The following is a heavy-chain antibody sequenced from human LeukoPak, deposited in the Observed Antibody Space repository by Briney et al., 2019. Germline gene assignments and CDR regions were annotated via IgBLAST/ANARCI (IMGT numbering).Heavy chain of an antibody. CDR1: GFTSSSYG. CDR2: IRYDGSNK. CDR3: AKDRVFELWFEEASPYYFDY. Sequence: GGSLRLSCAASGFTSSSYGMHWVRQAPGKGLEWVAYIRYDGSNKYYADSVKGRFTISRDISKNTLYLQMNSLRAEDTAVYYCAKDRVFELWFEEASPYYFDYWGQGTLVTVSS. V-gene: IGHV3-30*02. J-gene: IGHJ4*02. D-gene: IGHD3-10*01.